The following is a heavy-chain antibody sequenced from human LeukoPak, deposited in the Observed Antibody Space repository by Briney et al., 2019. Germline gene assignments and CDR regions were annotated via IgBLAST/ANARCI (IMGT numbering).Heavy chain of an antibody. Sequence: GASVKVSCKASGYTFTGYYMHWVRQAPGQGLEWMGWINPNSGGTNYAQKFQGRVTMTRDTSISTAYMELSRLRSDDTAVYYCASVYSSGHIRRGAFDIWGQGTMVTVSS. CDR3: ASVYSSGHIRRGAFDI. D-gene: IGHD3-22*01. J-gene: IGHJ3*02. CDR2: INPNSGGT. CDR1: GYTFTGYY. V-gene: IGHV1-2*02.